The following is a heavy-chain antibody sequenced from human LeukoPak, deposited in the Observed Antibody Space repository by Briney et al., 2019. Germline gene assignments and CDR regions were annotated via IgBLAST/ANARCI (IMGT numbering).Heavy chain of an antibody. V-gene: IGHV4-34*01. CDR1: GGSFSGYY. CDR2: INHRGST. D-gene: IGHD3-10*01. J-gene: IGHJ5*02. CDR3: AREYRRWFGESRNWFDP. Sequence: PSETLSLTWAVDGGSFSGYYWGWIRQPPGKGLEWIGEINHRGSTNYNPSLKSRATISVDTSKNQFSLKLSSVTAADTAVYYCAREYRRWFGESRNWFDPWGQGTLVTVSS.